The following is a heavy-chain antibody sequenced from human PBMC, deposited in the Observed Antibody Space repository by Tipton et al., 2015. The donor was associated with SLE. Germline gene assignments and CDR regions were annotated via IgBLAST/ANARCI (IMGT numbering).Heavy chain of an antibody. CDR2: INPNTGDT. CDR1: GYTFTSYG. J-gene: IGHJ4*02. D-gene: IGHD4-23*01. Sequence: QLVQSGPEVKKPGASVKVSCKASGYTFTSYGITWVRQAPGQGLEWMGWINPNTGDTNYAQDFQGRVSMTRDTSISTVYMELSRLRSDDTAIYYCARLPRGYWGQGTLVTVSS. V-gene: IGHV1-2*02. CDR3: ARLPRGY.